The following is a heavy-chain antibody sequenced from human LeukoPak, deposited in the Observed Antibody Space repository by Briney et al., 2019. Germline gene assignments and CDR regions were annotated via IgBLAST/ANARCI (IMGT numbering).Heavy chain of an antibody. Sequence: GGSLRLSCAASGFTFDDYTMHWVRQAPGKGLEWVSLISWNAGTYYADSVKGRFTISRDNSKNSLYLQINSLRTEDTAFYYCAKDFFGSGSPWLGFFQQWGQGTLVTVSS. D-gene: IGHD3-10*01. CDR1: GFTFDDYT. CDR3: AKDFFGSGSPWLGFFQQ. CDR2: ISWNAGT. J-gene: IGHJ1*01. V-gene: IGHV3-43*01.